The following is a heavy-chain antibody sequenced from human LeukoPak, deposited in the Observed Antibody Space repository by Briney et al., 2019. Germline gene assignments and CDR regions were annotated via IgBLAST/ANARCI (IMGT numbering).Heavy chain of an antibody. V-gene: IGHV3-23*01. CDR2: ISGSGSRT. CDR3: AKVGDNWDFDY. J-gene: IGHJ4*02. D-gene: IGHD1-1*01. CDR1: RFTFSTYG. Sequence: PGGTLRLSCAASRFTFSTYGMNWVRQTPGKGLEWVSAISGSGSRTYHADSVKGRFTISRDNSKNTLYLQMNSLRAEDTAVYYCAKVGDNWDFDYWGQGTLVIVSS.